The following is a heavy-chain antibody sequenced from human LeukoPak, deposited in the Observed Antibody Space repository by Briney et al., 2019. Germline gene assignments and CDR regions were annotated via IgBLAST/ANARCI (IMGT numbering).Heavy chain of an antibody. J-gene: IGHJ2*01. CDR1: GGSISTNSYY. V-gene: IGHV4-39*07. CDR3: ARNPLVLNWYFDL. Sequence: SETLSLTCTVSGGSISTNSYYWGWIRQPPGKGLEWIGSISYSGSTHYNPSLKSRVTIFVDTSKNQFSLNLSSVTAADTAVYCCARNPLVLNWYFDLWGRGTLVTVSS. CDR2: ISYSGST.